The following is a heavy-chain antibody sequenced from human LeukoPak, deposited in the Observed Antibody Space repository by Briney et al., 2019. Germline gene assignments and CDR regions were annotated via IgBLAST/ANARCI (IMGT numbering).Heavy chain of an antibody. V-gene: IGHV1-18*01. CDR3: AREVPTVTDYAFDI. CDR1: GYTFTVYG. CDR2: ISPYNGNT. D-gene: IGHD4-17*01. J-gene: IGHJ3*02. Sequence: GASVKVSCTASGYTFTVYGITWVRQAPGQGLEWMGWISPYNGNTSYAQKLQGRVTMTTDTSTSTAYMELRSLRSDDTAVYYCAREVPTVTDYAFDIWGQGTMVTVSS.